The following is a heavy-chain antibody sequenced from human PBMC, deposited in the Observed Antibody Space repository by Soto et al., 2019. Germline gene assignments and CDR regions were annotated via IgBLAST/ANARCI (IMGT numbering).Heavy chain of an antibody. V-gene: IGHV3-74*01. CDR2: INSDGSST. CDR1: GFTFSSYW. J-gene: IGHJ4*02. Sequence: PGGSLRLSCAASGFTFSSYWMHWVRQAPGKGLVWVSRINSDGSSTSYADSVKGRFTISRDNAKNTLYLQMNSLRAEDTAVYYCARAPYDYIWGSYRYNQLDYWGQGT. D-gene: IGHD3-16*02. CDR3: ARAPYDYIWGSYRYNQLDY.